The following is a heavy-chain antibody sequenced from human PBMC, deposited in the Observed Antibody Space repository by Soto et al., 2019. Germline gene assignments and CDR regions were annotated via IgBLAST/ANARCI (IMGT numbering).Heavy chain of an antibody. CDR2: ISYDGSNK. CDR3: AKEGRAAAGTFFI. J-gene: IGHJ3*02. V-gene: IGHV3-30*18. CDR1: GFTFSSYG. D-gene: IGHD6-13*01. Sequence: QVQLVESGGGVVQPGRSLRLSCAASGFTFSSYGMHWVRQAPGKGLEWVAVISYDGSNKYYADSVKGRFTISRDNSKNTLYLQMNSLRAEDTAVYYCAKEGRAAAGTFFIWGQGTMVTVSS.